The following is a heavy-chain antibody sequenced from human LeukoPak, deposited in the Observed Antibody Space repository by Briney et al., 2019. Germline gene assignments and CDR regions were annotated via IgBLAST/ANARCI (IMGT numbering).Heavy chain of an antibody. CDR3: ARERHVAVAGTHIDY. J-gene: IGHJ4*02. CDR2: IYYSGST. V-gene: IGHV4-30-4*01. Sequence: SQTLSLTCTVSGGSISSGDYYWSWIRQPPGKGLEWIGFIYYSGSTYYNPSLKSRVTISVDTSKNQFSLKLSSVTAADTAVYYCARERHVAVAGTHIDYWGQGTLVTVSS. D-gene: IGHD6-19*01. CDR1: GGSISSGDYY.